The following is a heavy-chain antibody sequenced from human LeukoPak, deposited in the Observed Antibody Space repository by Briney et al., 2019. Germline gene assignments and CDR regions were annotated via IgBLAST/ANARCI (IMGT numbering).Heavy chain of an antibody. J-gene: IGHJ6*04. Sequence: GGSLRLSCAASGFSFSSDWMHWVRQAPGEGLVWVSRITNDASSTSYADSVKGRFTISRDNAKNTLYLEMSSLRAEDTAVYYCVRDSSVTRMDVWGKGTTVTVSS. CDR3: VRDSSVTRMDV. V-gene: IGHV3-74*01. CDR1: GFSFSSDW. D-gene: IGHD4-17*01. CDR2: ITNDASST.